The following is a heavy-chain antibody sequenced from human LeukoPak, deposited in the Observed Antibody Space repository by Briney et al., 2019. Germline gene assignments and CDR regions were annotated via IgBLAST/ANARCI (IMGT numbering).Heavy chain of an antibody. V-gene: IGHV7-4-1*02. D-gene: IGHD6-19*01. J-gene: IGHJ5*02. CDR2: INTNTGNP. Sequence: ASVKVSCKASGYTFTCYAMNWVRQAPGQGLEWMGWINTNTGNPTYAQGFTGRFVFSLDTSVSTAYLQISSLKAEGTAVYYCARSVAGTGVWFDPWGQGTLVTVSS. CDR1: GYTFTCYA. CDR3: ARSVAGTGVWFDP.